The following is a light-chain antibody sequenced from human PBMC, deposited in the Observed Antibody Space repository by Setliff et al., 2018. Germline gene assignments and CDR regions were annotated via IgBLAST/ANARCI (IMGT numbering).Light chain of an antibody. CDR1: SSDVGDSNY. CDR3: SSYAGSNNYV. J-gene: IGLJ1*01. CDR2: DVS. V-gene: IGLV2-14*03. Sequence: QSVLTQPASVSGSPGQSITISCTGTSSDVGDSNYVSWYQHHPGKAPKLMIYDVSNRPSGVSNRFSGPKSDNTASLTISGLQAEDEADYYCSSYAGSNNYVFGTGTKVTVL.